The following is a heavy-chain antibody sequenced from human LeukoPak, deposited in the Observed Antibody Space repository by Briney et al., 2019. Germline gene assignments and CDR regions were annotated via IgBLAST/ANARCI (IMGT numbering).Heavy chain of an antibody. V-gene: IGHV3-23*01. Sequence: PGGSLRLSCAASGFTFNTYAMRWVRQAPWGRLQWVSGISDSGGNTYYADSVRGRFTISRDNSKNTLYLQMNRLRAEDPAVYYCERHRSSWLIDYWGQGTLVTVSS. CDR3: ERHRSSWLIDY. J-gene: IGHJ4*02. CDR1: GFTFNTYA. CDR2: ISDSGGNT. D-gene: IGHD6-6*01.